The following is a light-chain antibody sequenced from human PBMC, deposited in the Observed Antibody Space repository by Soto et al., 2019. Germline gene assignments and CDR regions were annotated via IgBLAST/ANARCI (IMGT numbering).Light chain of an antibody. Sequence: ESQMPQSKSYVYASVGDIVSITCRASQGISTWLAWYQQKAGKAPNLLIYGASSLESGVPSRFSGSGFGTEFTLTISILQPDDFATYYGQQYNSYPITFGQGTKVDIK. CDR1: QGISTW. V-gene: IGKV1-5*01. CDR2: GAS. J-gene: IGKJ3*01. CDR3: QQYNSYPIT.